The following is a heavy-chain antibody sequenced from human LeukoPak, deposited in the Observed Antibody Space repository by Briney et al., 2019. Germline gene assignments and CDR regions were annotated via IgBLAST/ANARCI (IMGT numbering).Heavy chain of an antibody. Sequence: SQTLSLTCTVSGGSLSSGDRYWSWVRQSPGTGLEWLGYIYSTGNTYYNPSLKSRVIISVDTSKNQFSLELNSVTAADTAVYYCARDSYSYGYGGFDYWGQGILVTVSS. J-gene: IGHJ4*02. CDR2: IYSTGNT. CDR3: ARDSYSYGYGGFDY. CDR1: GGSLSSGDRY. D-gene: IGHD5-18*01. V-gene: IGHV4-30-4*01.